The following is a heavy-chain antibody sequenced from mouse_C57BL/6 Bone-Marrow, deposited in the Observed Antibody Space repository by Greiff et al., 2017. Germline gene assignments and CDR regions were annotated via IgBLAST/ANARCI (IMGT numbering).Heavy chain of an antibody. J-gene: IGHJ3*01. CDR3: ARLDYYGSSSFAY. CDR1: GYTFTRYG. V-gene: IGHV1-81*01. CDR2: IYPRSGNT. Sequence: VKLMESGAELARPGASVKLSCKASGYTFTRYGISWVKQSTGQGLEWIGEIYPRSGNTYYNEKFKGKATLTADKSSSTAYMELRSLTSEDSAVYFCARLDYYGSSSFAYWGQGTLVTVSA. D-gene: IGHD1-1*01.